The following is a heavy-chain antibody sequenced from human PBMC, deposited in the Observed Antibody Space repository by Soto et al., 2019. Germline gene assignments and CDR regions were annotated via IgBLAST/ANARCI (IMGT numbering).Heavy chain of an antibody. V-gene: IGHV3-23*01. CDR2: ISGSDGST. CDR3: AKDRLGRVISAFDC. Sequence: EVQLLESGGGLVQPGGSLRLSCAASGFTFSSYGMSWVRQAPGKGLEWVSKISGSDGSTYFADSVKGRFTISRDNAKNTLYLQMNSLRAEDTAVYYCAKDRLGRVISAFDCWGQGNLVTVSS. CDR1: GFTFSSYG. D-gene: IGHD3-16*02. J-gene: IGHJ4*02.